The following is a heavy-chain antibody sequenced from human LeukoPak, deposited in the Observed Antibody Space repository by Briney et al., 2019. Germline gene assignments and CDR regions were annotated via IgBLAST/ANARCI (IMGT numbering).Heavy chain of an antibody. D-gene: IGHD5/OR15-5a*01. V-gene: IGHV4-39*01. J-gene: IGHJ3*02. CDR3: ARHPLIRVSDAFDI. CDR2: IYYSGST. Sequence: SETLSLTCTVSGGSISSSSYYWGWIRQPPGKGLEWIGSIYYSGSTYYNPSLKSRVTISVDTSKNQFSLKLGSVTAADTAVYYCARHPLIRVSDAFDIWGQGTMVTVSS. CDR1: GGSISSSSYY.